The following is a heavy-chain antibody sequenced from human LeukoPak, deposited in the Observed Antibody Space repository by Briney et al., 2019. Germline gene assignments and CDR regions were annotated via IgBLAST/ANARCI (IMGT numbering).Heavy chain of an antibody. CDR1: GFTFSNYW. CDR3: ARSKIDY. D-gene: IGHD4-11*01. J-gene: IGHJ4*02. Sequence: GGSLRLSCTASGFTFSNYWMMWVRQAPGKGLEWVANINEDGSEKYYADSVEGRFTISRDNAKNSLDLQMNSLRADDTAIYYCARSKIDYWGQGTLVTVSS. V-gene: IGHV3-7*01. CDR2: INEDGSEK.